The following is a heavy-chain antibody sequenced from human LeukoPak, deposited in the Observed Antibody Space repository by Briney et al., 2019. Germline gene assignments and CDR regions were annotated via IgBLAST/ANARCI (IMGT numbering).Heavy chain of an antibody. J-gene: IGHJ5*02. CDR3: ARLRSSSWYYFVSSGSWFDP. V-gene: IGHV1-69*06. CDR1: GGTFSSYA. CDR2: IIPIFGTA. Sequence: SVKVSCKASGGTFSSYAISWVRQAPGQGLEWMGGIIPIFGTANYAQKFQGRVTITADKSTSTAYMELSSLRSEDTAVYYCARLRSSSWYYFVSSGSWFDPWGQGTLVTVSS. D-gene: IGHD6-13*01.